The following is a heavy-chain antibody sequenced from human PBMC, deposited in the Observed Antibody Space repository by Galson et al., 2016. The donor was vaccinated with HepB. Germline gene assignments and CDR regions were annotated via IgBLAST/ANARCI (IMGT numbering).Heavy chain of an antibody. Sequence: SLRLSCAASGFTVTNAWMTWVRQAPGKGLEWVGRIKSRTDGGTADYAAPGKGRFIIERDDSKNTLYLQMNSLKTEDTSVYYCSNHYGSGTYYEFDPWGQGTPVTVSS. J-gene: IGHJ5*02. CDR1: GFTVTNAW. D-gene: IGHD3-10*01. CDR3: SNHYGSGTYYEFDP. V-gene: IGHV3-15*01. CDR2: IKSRTDGGTA.